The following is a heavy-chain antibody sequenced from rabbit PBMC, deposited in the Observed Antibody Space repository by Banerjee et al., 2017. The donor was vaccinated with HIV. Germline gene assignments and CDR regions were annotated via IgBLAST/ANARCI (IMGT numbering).Heavy chain of an antibody. J-gene: IGHJ4*01. D-gene: IGHD6-1*01. CDR2: IYPTYGAT. Sequence: QEHLVESGGGLVTLGGSLKLTCKASGIDFSRSFWISWVRQTPGKGLEWIGCIYPTYGATDYANWVNGRFTISLDNAQNTVFLQMTSLTAADTATYFCASSGVAGYDYTTTGYFKLWGPGTLVTV. CDR3: ASSGVAGYDYTTTGYFKL. CDR1: GIDFSRSFW. V-gene: IGHV1S43*01.